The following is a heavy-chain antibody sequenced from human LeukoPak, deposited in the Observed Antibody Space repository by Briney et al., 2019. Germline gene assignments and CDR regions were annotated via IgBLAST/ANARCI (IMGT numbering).Heavy chain of an antibody. V-gene: IGHV3-21*01. J-gene: IGHJ4*02. CDR3: ARPTYSSGWSPFDY. CDR2: ILSSDSYT. CDR1: GFTFSDYI. D-gene: IGHD6-19*01. Sequence: PGGSLRLSCAASGFTFSDYIMNWVPQSPGKGLELVSSILSSDSYTYYADSVKGRFTISRDNSKNTLYLQMNSLRAEDTAVYYCARPTYSSGWSPFDYWGQGTLVTVSS.